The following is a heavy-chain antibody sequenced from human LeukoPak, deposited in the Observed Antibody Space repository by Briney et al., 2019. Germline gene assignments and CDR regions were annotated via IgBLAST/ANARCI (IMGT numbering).Heavy chain of an antibody. CDR3: ARDPFSRRRTPNWYFDL. V-gene: IGHV1-69*05. Sequence: ASVKVSCKASGGTFSSCAISWVRQAPGQGLEWMGGIIPIFGTANYAQKFQGRVTITTDESTSTAYMELSSLRSEDTAVYYCARDPFSRRRTPNWYFDLWGRGTLVTVSS. D-gene: IGHD1-1*01. J-gene: IGHJ2*01. CDR1: GGTFSSCA. CDR2: IIPIFGTA.